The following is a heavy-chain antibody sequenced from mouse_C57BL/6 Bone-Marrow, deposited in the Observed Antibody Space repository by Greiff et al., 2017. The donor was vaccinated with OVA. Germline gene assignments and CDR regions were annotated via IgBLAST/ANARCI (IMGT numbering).Heavy chain of an antibody. J-gene: IGHJ3*01. CDR3: ASRGKYPAWFAY. CDR2: ISYDGSN. Sequence: ESGPGLVKPSQSLSLTCSVTGYSITSGYYWNWIRQFPGNKLEWMGYISYDGSNNYNPSLKNRISITRDTSKNQFFLKLNSVTTEDTATYYCASRGKYPAWFAYWGQGTLVTVSA. V-gene: IGHV3-6*01. CDR1: GYSITSGYY. D-gene: IGHD2-10*02.